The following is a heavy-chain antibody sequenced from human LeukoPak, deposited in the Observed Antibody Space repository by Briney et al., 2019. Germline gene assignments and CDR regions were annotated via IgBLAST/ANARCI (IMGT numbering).Heavy chain of an antibody. D-gene: IGHD3-3*02. CDR2: ITPKSGDT. V-gene: IGHV1-2*02. CDR3: ARVRLADERAWAY. J-gene: IGHJ4*02. Sequence: ASVKVSCEASGYTFSDFYIHWVRQAPGQGLEYVGWITPKSGDTYSPQRFQGRVTMTRDASISTAYMELSSLRSDDTAVYFCARVRLADERAWAYWGQGTLVTVSS. CDR1: GYTFSDFY.